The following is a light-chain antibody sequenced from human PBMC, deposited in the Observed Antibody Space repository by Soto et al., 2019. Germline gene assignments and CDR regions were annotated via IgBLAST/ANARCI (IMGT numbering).Light chain of an antibody. CDR2: DAS. CDR3: QQYGSSPLT. J-gene: IGKJ4*01. V-gene: IGKV3-20*01. CDR1: QSVSSY. Sequence: EIVLTQSPATLSLSPGERATLSCMASQSVSSYLAWYQQKPGQAPRLLIYDASNRATGIPARFSGSGSGTDFTLTISRLEPEDFAVYYCQQYGSSPLTFGGGTKVDI.